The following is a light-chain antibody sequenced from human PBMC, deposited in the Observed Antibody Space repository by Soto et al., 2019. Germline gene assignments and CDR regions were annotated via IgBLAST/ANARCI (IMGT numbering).Light chain of an antibody. J-gene: IGKJ5*01. CDR1: QSVSCW. CDR3: QQYNSHPIT. V-gene: IGKV1-5*01. Sequence: DIQMNKSPSTLSASVKDTVTVTCRASQSVSCWLAWYQKKPGKAPKLLIFAAFNLQSGVPSRFSGGGSGTDFTLTISSLQPEDFATYYCQQYNSHPITFAQGTRLEI. CDR2: AAF.